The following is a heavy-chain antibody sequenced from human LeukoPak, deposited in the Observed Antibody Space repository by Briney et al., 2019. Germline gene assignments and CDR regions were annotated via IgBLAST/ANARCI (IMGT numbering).Heavy chain of an antibody. CDR3: ARDEGSGWYNY. CDR2: IQPSGGT. V-gene: IGHV4-4*07. J-gene: IGHJ4*02. CDR1: GGSISTYY. D-gene: IGHD6-19*01. Sequence: KSSETLSLTCTVSGGSISTYYWNWIRQPAAKGLEWIGRIQPSGGTNYNPSLKSRITVSVDTSKDQFSLKLTSVTAADTAVYFCARDEGSGWYNYWGQGTLVTVSS.